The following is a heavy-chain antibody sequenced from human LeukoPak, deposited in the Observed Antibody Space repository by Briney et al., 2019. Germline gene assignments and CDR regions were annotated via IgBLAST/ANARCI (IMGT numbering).Heavy chain of an antibody. CDR2: IYSGGST. CDR1: GFTVSSNY. J-gene: IGHJ6*03. Sequence: GGSLRLSCAASGFTVSSNYMSWVRQAPGKGLEWVSVIYSGGSTYYADSVKGRFTISRDNSKNTLYLQMNSLRAEDTAVYYCATGIAVAEINYYYYMDVWGKGTTVTISS. D-gene: IGHD6-19*01. CDR3: ATGIAVAEINYYYYMDV. V-gene: IGHV3-53*01.